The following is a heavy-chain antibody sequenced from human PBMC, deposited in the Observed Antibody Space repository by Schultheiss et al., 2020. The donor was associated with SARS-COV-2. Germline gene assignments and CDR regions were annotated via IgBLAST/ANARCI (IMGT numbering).Heavy chain of an antibody. CDR2: ISGSGGST. Sequence: ETLSLTCAVYGGSFSGYYWSWIRQPPGKGLEWVSAISGSGGSTYYADSVKGRFTISRHNSKNTLYLQMNSLRAEDTAVYYCARADLATGFNDYWGQGTLVTVSS. CDR3: ARADLATGFNDY. V-gene: IGHV3-23*01. J-gene: IGHJ4*02. CDR1: GGSFSGYY. D-gene: IGHD5-12*01.